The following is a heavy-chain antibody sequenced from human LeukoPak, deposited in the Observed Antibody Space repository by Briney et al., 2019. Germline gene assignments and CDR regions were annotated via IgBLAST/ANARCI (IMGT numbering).Heavy chain of an antibody. CDR2: IIPIFGTA. J-gene: IGHJ4*02. V-gene: IGHV1-69*01. CDR1: GGTFSTYA. Sequence: SVKVSCKASGGTFSTYAITWVRQAPGEGLECMGGIIPIFGTAKYAQKFQGRVTITADESTSTAYMELSSLRSEDTAVYYCARDHGQWVVRISLDYWGQGTLVTVSS. CDR3: ARDHGQWVVRISLDY. D-gene: IGHD6-19*01.